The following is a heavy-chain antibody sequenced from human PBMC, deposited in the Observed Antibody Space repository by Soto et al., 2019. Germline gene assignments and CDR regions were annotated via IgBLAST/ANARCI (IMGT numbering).Heavy chain of an antibody. CDR1: GGSVSGGRYY. D-gene: IGHD3-10*01. V-gene: IGHV4-61*01. Sequence: QVQLQESGPGLVKPSETQSLTCTVSGGSVSGGRYYWSWIRQPPGKGLEWIGYIYYSGSTNYKPSLKSRVTISVDTSKNQFSLKLSSVTAADTAVYYCAGLRMVRGVMGGDYWGQGTLVTVSS. J-gene: IGHJ4*02. CDR3: AGLRMVRGVMGGDY. CDR2: IYYSGST.